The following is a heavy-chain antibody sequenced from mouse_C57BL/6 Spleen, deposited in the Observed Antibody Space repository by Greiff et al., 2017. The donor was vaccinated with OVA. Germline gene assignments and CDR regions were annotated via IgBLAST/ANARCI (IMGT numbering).Heavy chain of an antibody. CDR3: ARGGAYYSNYYYAMDY. J-gene: IGHJ4*01. CDR1: GYTFTSYW. CDR2: IHPNSGST. D-gene: IGHD2-5*01. Sequence: QVQLQQSGAELVKPGASVKLSCKASGYTFTSYWMHWVKQRPGQGLEWIGMIHPNSGSTNYNEKFKSKATLTVDKSSSTAYMQLSSLTSEDSAVYYWARGGAYYSNYYYAMDYWGQGTSVTVSS. V-gene: IGHV1-64*01.